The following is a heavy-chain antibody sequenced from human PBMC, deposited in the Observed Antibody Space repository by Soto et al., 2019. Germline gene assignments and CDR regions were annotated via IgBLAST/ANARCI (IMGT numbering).Heavy chain of an antibody. V-gene: IGHV3-48*02. CDR3: AAFFGSGFDH. CDR2: ISTSGATR. J-gene: IGHJ4*02. D-gene: IGHD6-19*01. Sequence: EVQLVESGGGLVQPGGSLRLSCVASGFTFSTDSMNWVRQAPGKGLEWVAHISTSGATRYYADSVKGRFTICRDNAKTALNLQMDSLRNEDTAVYFCAAFFGSGFDHWGQGTLVTVSS. CDR1: GFTFSTDS.